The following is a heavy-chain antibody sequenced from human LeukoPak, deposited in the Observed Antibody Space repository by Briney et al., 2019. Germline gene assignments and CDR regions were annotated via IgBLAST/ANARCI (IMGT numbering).Heavy chain of an antibody. Sequence: GGSLTLSCPASGFTFSSYAMSWVRQAPGRGLEWVSGISGSGVSTYYADSVKGRFTITRDKSKNTLYLQMNSLRAEDTAVYYCAKDRSYYDSSGYIYYFDYWGQGTLVTVSS. CDR2: ISGSGVST. V-gene: IGHV3-23*01. CDR3: AKDRSYYDSSGYIYYFDY. CDR1: GFTFSSYA. D-gene: IGHD3-22*01. J-gene: IGHJ4*02.